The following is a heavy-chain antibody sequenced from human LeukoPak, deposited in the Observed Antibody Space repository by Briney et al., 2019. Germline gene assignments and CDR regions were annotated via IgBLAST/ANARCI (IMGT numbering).Heavy chain of an antibody. CDR2: ITPNTGGA. CDR3: ARDYETIFGVVIIGAKDY. V-gene: IGHV1-2*02. Sequence: ASVKVSCKTSGYTFTGYYMHWVRQAPGQGLEWMGWITPNTGGANYAQNFQGRVTMTTDTSTSTAYMELRSLRSDDTAVYYCARDYETIFGVVIIGAKDYWGQGTLVTVSS. CDR1: GYTFTGYY. D-gene: IGHD3-3*01. J-gene: IGHJ4*02.